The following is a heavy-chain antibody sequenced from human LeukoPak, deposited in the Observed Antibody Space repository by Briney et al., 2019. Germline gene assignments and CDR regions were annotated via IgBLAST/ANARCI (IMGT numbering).Heavy chain of an antibody. V-gene: IGHV4-4*07. CDR2: IYTSGST. D-gene: IGHD2-15*01. CDR1: GGSISSYY. Sequence: SETLSLTCTVSGGSISSYYWSWIRQPAGKGLEWIGRIYTSGSTNYNPSLKSRVTISLDRSKNQFSLKLSSVTAADTAVYYCARDRVESSGYYYYYGMDVWGQGTTVTVSS. J-gene: IGHJ6*02. CDR3: ARDRVESSGYYYYYGMDV.